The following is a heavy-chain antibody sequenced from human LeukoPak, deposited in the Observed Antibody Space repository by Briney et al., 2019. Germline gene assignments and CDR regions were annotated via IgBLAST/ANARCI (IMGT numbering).Heavy chain of an antibody. Sequence: GASVKVSCLASGYTFTGYYLHWVRQAPGQGLEWMGWINPNSGGTNYPQKFQGRVTMTRDTSISTAYMELSRLRSDDTSVYYCASIYIAVAREYDAVNIWGQVTMVTVSS. CDR3: ASIYIAVAREYDAVNI. V-gene: IGHV1-2*02. D-gene: IGHD6-19*01. CDR2: INPNSGGT. CDR1: GYTFTGYY. J-gene: IGHJ3*02.